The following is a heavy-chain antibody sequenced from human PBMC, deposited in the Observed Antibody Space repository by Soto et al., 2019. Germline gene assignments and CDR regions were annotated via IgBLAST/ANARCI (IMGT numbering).Heavy chain of an antibody. CDR3: AKEVIAARPYYFDH. CDR1: GFTFNNYA. V-gene: IGHV3-23*01. D-gene: IGHD6-6*01. J-gene: IGHJ4*02. Sequence: EVHLLGSGGGLVNLGGSLRLSCAASGFTFNNYAVSWARQTPGKGLEWVATISASGAYTFYADSVKGRFTISRDNSQNTLFLHMRRLRAGDTATYYCAKEVIAARPYYFDHWGQGTLVTVPS. CDR2: ISASGAYT.